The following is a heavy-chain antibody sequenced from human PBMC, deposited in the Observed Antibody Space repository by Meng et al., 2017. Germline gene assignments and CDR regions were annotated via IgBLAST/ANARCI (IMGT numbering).Heavy chain of an antibody. CDR1: GYTFTGYY. Sequence: QVQLVQSGAEVKKPGASGKVSCKASGYTFTGYYMHWVRQAPGQGLEWMGRINPNSGGTNYAQKFQGRVTMTRDTSISTAYMELSRLRSDDTAVYYCARGTGYYDSSGKVDYWGQGTLVTVSS. D-gene: IGHD3-22*01. V-gene: IGHV1-2*06. J-gene: IGHJ4*02. CDR3: ARGTGYYDSSGKVDY. CDR2: INPNSGGT.